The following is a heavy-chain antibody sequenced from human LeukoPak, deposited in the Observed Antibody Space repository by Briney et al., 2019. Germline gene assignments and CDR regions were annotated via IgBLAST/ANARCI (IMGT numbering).Heavy chain of an antibody. V-gene: IGHV1-69*13. D-gene: IGHD3-3*01. Sequence: GASVKVSCKASGGTFSSYAISWVRQAPGQGLEWMGGIIPIFGTANYAQKFQGRVTITADESTSTAYMELSSLRSEDTAVYYCASGGGITIFGVVISRPYYFDYWGQGTPVTVSS. CDR3: ASGGGITIFGVVISRPYYFDY. CDR2: IIPIFGTA. CDR1: GGTFSSYA. J-gene: IGHJ4*02.